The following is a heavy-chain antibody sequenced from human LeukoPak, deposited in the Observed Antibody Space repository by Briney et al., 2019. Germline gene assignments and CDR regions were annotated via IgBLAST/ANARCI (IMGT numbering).Heavy chain of an antibody. V-gene: IGHV3-7*03. Sequence: GRSLILYCEASEFSFTTYWISWVRHVPGHGPEWSANIKKDGREQYYVDDVKGRFTISRDNAKNSLYLQMNGLRAENTAIYYCAREGLENYGSGTPYLDFWGQGTLVTVSS. CDR3: AREGLENYGSGTPYLDF. J-gene: IGHJ4*02. D-gene: IGHD3-10*01. CDR2: IKKDGREQ. CDR1: EFSFTTYW.